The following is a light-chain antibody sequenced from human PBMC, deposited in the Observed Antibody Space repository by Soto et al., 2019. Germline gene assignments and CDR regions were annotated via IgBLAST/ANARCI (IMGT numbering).Light chain of an antibody. CDR3: YSRSGTEILYV. CDR2: EVT. CDR1: SSDVGTSSF. Sequence: QSALTQPPSASGSPGQSVTIACTGTSSDVGTSSFVSWYQQHPGKAPKLMIYEVTKRPSGVPDRFSGSKSGNTASLTVSGLQADDEADYYCYSRSGTEILYVLATGPKVTVL. V-gene: IGLV2-8*01. J-gene: IGLJ1*01.